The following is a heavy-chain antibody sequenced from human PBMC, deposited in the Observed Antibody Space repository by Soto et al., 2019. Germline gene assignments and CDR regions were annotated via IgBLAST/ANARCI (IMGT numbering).Heavy chain of an antibody. Sequence: GGSLRLSCAASGFIFSTSGSAFSRYAMTWVRQTPGKALEWVSSISGSGVRTYYSDSVRGRFTISRDNSKDRLYLEMNSVRAADTAVYYCATPAYDYWGQGTLVTVSS. CDR2: ISGSGVRT. V-gene: IGHV3-23*01. CDR1: GFIFSTSGSAFSRYA. CDR3: ATPAYDY. D-gene: IGHD3-16*01. J-gene: IGHJ4*02.